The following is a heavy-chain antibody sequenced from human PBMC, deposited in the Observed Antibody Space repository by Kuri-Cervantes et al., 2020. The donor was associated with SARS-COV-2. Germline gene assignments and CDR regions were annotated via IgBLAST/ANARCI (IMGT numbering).Heavy chain of an antibody. CDR1: GFSLSNARMG. Sequence: SGPTLVKPTETLTLTCTVSGFSLSNARMGVSWIRQPPGKALEWLAHIFSNDEKSYSTSLKSRLTISKDTSKSQVVLTMTNMDPVDTATYYCAHVGYGLGSHYYMDVWGKGTTVTVSS. V-gene: IGHV2-26*01. CDR3: AHVGYGLGSHYYMDV. D-gene: IGHD3-10*01. CDR2: IFSNDEK. J-gene: IGHJ6*03.